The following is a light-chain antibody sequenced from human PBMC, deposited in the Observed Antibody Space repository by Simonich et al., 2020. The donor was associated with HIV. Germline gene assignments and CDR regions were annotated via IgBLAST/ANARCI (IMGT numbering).Light chain of an antibody. V-gene: IGLV2-14*01. Sequence: QSALTQPASVSGSPGQSITISCTGTSSDVGGYNYFSWYQQHPGKAPKLMIYDVRKRPSGFSNRFSGSKSGNTASLTISGLQAEDEADYYCSSYTSSSTLVFGGGTKLTVL. J-gene: IGLJ3*02. CDR1: SSDVGGYNY. CDR3: SSYTSSSTLV. CDR2: DVR.